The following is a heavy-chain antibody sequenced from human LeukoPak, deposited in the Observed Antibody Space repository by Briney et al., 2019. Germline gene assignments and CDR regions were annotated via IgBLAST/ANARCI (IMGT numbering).Heavy chain of an antibody. CDR1: GDSISSGNW. Sequence: SETLSLTCTVSGDSISSGNWWSWVRQPPGKGLEWIGEIYHSGDVNYNPSLKSRVTISADKSKNQFSLKLGSVTAADTAVYYCARLCSGDSCSSYFDYWGQGTLVTVSS. CDR2: IYHSGDV. V-gene: IGHV4-4*02. J-gene: IGHJ4*02. CDR3: ARLCSGDSCSSYFDY. D-gene: IGHD2-15*01.